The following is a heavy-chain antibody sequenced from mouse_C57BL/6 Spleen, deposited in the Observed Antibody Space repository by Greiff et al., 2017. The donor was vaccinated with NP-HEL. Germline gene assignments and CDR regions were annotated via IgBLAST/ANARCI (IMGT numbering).Heavy chain of an antibody. V-gene: IGHV14-4*01. J-gene: IGHJ2*01. Sequence: DVKLQESGAELVRPGASVKLSCTASGFNIKDDYMHWVKQRPEQGLEWIGWIDPENGDTEYASKFQGKATITADTSSNTAYLQLSSLTSEDTAVYYCTTWTGTFDYWGQGTTLTVSS. CDR3: TTWTGTFDY. CDR2: IDPENGDT. CDR1: GFNIKDDY. D-gene: IGHD4-1*01.